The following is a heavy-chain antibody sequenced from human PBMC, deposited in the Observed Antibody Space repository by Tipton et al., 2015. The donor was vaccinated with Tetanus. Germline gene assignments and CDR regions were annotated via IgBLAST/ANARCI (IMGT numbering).Heavy chain of an antibody. CDR1: GGSFSGYY. V-gene: IGHV4-34*09. D-gene: IGHD3-10*01. Sequence: TLSLTCAVYGGSFSGYYCSWIRQHPGKGLEWIGYIHYSGNTFYKPSLKSRVTISVDTSKKQFSLKMTSVTAADTAVYFCARASVTILRGVMIRGTGWFDPWGQGTLVTVSS. J-gene: IGHJ5*02. CDR3: ARASVTILRGVMIRGTGWFDP. CDR2: IHYSGNT.